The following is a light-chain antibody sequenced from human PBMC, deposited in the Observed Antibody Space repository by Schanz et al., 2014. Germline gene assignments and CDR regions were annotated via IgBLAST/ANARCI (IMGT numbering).Light chain of an antibody. CDR3: CSYAGSSTWV. CDR2: DVS. V-gene: IGLV2-23*02. J-gene: IGLJ3*02. Sequence: QSALTQPASVSGSPGQSITISCTGTSSDVGSYNLVSWYQQHPGKAPKLMIYDVSKRPSGVRDRFSGSKSGNTASLTISGVQAEDEADYYCCSYAGSSTWVFGGGTKLTVL. CDR1: SSDVGSYNL.